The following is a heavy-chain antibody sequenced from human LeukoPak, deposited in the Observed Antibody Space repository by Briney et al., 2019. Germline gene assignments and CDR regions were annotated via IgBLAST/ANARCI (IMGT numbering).Heavy chain of an antibody. J-gene: IGHJ4*02. V-gene: IGHV4-39*07. D-gene: IGHD2-15*01. Sequence: PSETLSLTCTVSGGSISSSSYYWGWIRQPPGKGLEWIGEINHSGSTNYNPSLKSRVTISVDTSKNQFSLKLSSVTAADTAVYYCARSVVRGGKIRLNRLYYFDYWGQGTLVTVSS. CDR1: GGSISSSSYY. CDR3: ARSVVRGGKIRLNRLYYFDY. CDR2: INHSGST.